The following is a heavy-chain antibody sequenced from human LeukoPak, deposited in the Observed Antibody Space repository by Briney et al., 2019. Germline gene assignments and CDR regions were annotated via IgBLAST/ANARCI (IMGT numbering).Heavy chain of an antibody. CDR2: ISSSSSYI. CDR1: GFTFSSYS. J-gene: IGHJ4*02. V-gene: IGHV3-21*01. Sequence: PGGSLRLSCAASGFTFSSYSMNWVRQAPGKGLEWVSSISSSSSYIYYADSVKGRFTISRDNAKNSLCLQMNSLRAEDTAVYYCARVGIAGTEPFDYWGQGTLVTVSS. CDR3: ARVGIAGTEPFDY. D-gene: IGHD1-20*01.